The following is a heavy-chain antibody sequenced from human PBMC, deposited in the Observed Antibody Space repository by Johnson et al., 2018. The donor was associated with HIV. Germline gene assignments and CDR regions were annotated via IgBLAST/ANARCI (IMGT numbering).Heavy chain of an antibody. CDR1: GFTFDDSA. Sequence: VQLVESGGGLVQPGRSLRLSCAASGFTFDDSAMHWVRQAPGKGLEWVSGISWNTGNIGYADSVKGRFTISRDNANNSLYLQMNSLRAEDTAVYYCARDFPSPLDAFDIWGQGTMVTVSS. V-gene: IGHV3-9*01. J-gene: IGHJ3*02. CDR3: ARDFPSPLDAFDI. CDR2: ISWNTGNI.